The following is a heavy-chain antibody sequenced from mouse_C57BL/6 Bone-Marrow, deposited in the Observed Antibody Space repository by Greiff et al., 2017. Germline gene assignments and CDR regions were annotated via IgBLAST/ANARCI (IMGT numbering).Heavy chain of an antibody. Sequence: QVQLQQSGAELARPGASVKLSCKASGYTFTSYGISWVKQRTGQGLEWIGEIYPRSGNTYYNEKFKGKATLTADKSSSTAYMELRSLTSEDSAVYFCARVLGVDVWGTGTTVTVSS. CDR3: ARVLGVDV. CDR2: IYPRSGNT. J-gene: IGHJ1*03. CDR1: GYTFTSYG. V-gene: IGHV1-81*01.